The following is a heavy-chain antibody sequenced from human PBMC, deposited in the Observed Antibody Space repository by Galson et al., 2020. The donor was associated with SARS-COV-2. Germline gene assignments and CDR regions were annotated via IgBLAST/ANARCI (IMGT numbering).Heavy chain of an antibody. D-gene: IGHD1-26*01. CDR3: ARVWREQSGIGTFDF. J-gene: IGHJ4*02. CDR2: IDWDNDK. CDR1: GFSLTTSGMC. V-gene: IGHV2-70*01. Sequence: SGSTLVKPTQTLTLTCTVSGFSLTTSGMCVSWIRQPPGKALEWLGLIDWDNDKEYTSSLKTRLTVSRDLSRRQVVLTLTDMEPVDTATYFCARVWREQSGIGTFDFWGQGRLVTVSS.